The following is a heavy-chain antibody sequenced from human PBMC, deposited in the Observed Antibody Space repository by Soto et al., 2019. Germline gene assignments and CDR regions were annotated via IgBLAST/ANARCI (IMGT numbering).Heavy chain of an antibody. Sequence: GGSLRLSCAASGFTFDDYAMHWVRQAPGKGLEWGSGISWNSGSIGYADSVKGRFTISRDNAKNSLYLQMNSLRAEDTALYYCEKDTSSGYDDAFDIWGQVKMVTVS. CDR3: EKDTSSGYDDAFDI. D-gene: IGHD5-12*01. J-gene: IGHJ3*02. V-gene: IGHV3-9*01. CDR2: ISWNSGSI. CDR1: GFTFDDYA.